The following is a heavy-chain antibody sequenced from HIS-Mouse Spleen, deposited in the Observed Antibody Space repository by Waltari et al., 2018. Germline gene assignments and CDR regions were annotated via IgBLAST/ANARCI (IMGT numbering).Heavy chain of an antibody. CDR2: IYYSGST. CDR1: GCSLSRSSYY. J-gene: IGHJ2*01. V-gene: IGHV4-39*07. D-gene: IGHD6-13*01. Sequence: QLQLQESGPGLVKPSETLSLTCTVSGCSLSRSSYYLGWIRQPPGKGLEWIGSIYYSGSTYYNPSLKSRVTISVDTSKNQFSLKLSSVTAADTAVYYCAREIPYSSSWYDWYFDLWGRGTLVTVSS. CDR3: AREIPYSSSWYDWYFDL.